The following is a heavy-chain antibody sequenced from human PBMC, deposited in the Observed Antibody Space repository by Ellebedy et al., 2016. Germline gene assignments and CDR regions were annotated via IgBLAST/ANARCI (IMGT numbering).Heavy chain of an antibody. CDR1: GYSFTGYW. V-gene: IGHV5-51*01. Sequence: GGSLRLSCKGSGYSFTGYWIGWVRQMPGKGLEWMGIIYPGDSDTRYSPSFQGQVTISADKSISTAYLQWSSLKASDTAMYYCARDQGYYYYGMDVWGQGTTVTVSS. CDR3: ARDQGYYYYGMDV. J-gene: IGHJ6*02. CDR2: IYPGDSDT. D-gene: IGHD2-2*01.